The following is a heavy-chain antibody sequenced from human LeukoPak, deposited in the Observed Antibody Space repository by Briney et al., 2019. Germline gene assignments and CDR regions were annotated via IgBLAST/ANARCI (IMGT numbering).Heavy chain of an antibody. V-gene: IGHV3-53*04. CDR2: IYSGGST. CDR3: GYSGYDFPFDY. D-gene: IGHD5-12*01. J-gene: IGHJ4*02. CDR1: EFSVSANF. Sequence: GGSLRLSCAASEFSVSANFMSWVRQAPGKGLEWVSVIYSGGSTFYADSVKGRFTISRHNSRNTLYLQMNSLRAEDTAVYYCGYSGYDFPFDYWGQGTLVTVSS.